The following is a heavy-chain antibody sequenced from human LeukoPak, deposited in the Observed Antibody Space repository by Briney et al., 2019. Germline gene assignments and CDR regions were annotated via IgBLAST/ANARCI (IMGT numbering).Heavy chain of an antibody. V-gene: IGHV3-7*01. CDR1: GFTFSSYW. CDR2: IKQDGSEK. J-gene: IGHJ4*02. CDR3: ARVRDAGSPNKRYYFDY. Sequence: PGGSLRLSCAASGFTFSSYWMSWVRQAPGKGLEWVANIKQDGSEKYYVDSVKGRFTISRDDAKNSLYLQMNSLRAEDTAVYYCARVRDAGSPNKRYYFDYWGQGTLVTVSS. D-gene: IGHD1-14*01.